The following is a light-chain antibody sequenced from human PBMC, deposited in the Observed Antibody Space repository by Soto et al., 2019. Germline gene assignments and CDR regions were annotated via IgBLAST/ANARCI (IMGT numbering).Light chain of an antibody. CDR2: DVS. CDR3: CSYVGTHTSYV. V-gene: IGLV2-11*01. Sequence: QSVLTQPRSVSGSPGQSVTISCTGTSSDVGGYNYVSWYQQHPGKAPKVMIYDVSKRPSGGPDRFSGSKSGNTASLTISGLQAEDEADYYCCSYVGTHTSYVFGTGTKVTVL. CDR1: SSDVGGYNY. J-gene: IGLJ1*01.